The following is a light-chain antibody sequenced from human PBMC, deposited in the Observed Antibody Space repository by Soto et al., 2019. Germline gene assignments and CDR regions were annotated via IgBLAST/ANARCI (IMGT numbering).Light chain of an antibody. CDR3: AAWDDSLNGLV. CDR1: SSNIVSNT. CDR2: SNN. V-gene: IGLV1-44*01. Sequence: QSVLTQPPSASGTPGQRVTISWSGSSSNIVSNTVNWYQQLPGTAPKLLIYSNNQRPSGVPDRFSGSKSGTSASLAISGLQSEDEADYYCAAWDDSLNGLVFGGGTKLTVL. J-gene: IGLJ2*01.